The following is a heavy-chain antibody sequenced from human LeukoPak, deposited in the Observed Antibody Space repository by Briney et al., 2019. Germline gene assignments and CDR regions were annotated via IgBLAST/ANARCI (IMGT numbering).Heavy chain of an antibody. CDR1: GGSFSGYY. CDR3: ARGGSFRRTYYYDSSGYSWYFDL. J-gene: IGHJ2*01. D-gene: IGHD3-22*01. V-gene: IGHV4-34*01. CDR2: INHSGST. Sequence: SETLSLTCAVYGGSFSGYYWSWIRQPPGKGLEWIREINHSGSTNYNPSLKSRVTISVDTSKNQFSLKLSSVTAADTAVYYCARGGSFRRTYYYDSSGYSWYFDLWGRGTLVTVSS.